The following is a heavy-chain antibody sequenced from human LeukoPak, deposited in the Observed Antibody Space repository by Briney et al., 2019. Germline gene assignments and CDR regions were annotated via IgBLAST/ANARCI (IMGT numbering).Heavy chain of an antibody. CDR1: GGTFSSYA. V-gene: IGHV1-69*13. CDR3: ARGAPPPYSGYFDY. J-gene: IGHJ4*02. Sequence: SVTVSCTASGGTFSSYAISWVRQAPGQGLEWMGGIIPIFGTANYAQKFQGRVTITADESTSTAYMELSSLRSEDTAVYYCARGAPPPYSGYFDYWGQGTLVTVSS. D-gene: IGHD5-12*01. CDR2: IIPIFGTA.